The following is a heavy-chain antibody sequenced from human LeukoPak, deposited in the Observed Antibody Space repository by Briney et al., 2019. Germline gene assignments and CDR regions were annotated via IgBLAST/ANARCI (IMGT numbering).Heavy chain of an antibody. Sequence: GGSLRLSCAASGFTFSNYWMHWVRQAPGKGLLWVSRINRDGSSLNYADSVKGRFTISRDNAKNTLYLQMNNLRAEDTALYYCAKNQGQWLVPVDYWGQGTLVTVSS. D-gene: IGHD6-19*01. CDR3: AKNQGQWLVPVDY. CDR2: INRDGSSL. V-gene: IGHV3-74*01. CDR1: GFTFSNYW. J-gene: IGHJ4*02.